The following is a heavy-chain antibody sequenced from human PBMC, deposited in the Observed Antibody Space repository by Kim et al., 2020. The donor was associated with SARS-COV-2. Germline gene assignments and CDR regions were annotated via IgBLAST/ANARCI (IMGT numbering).Heavy chain of an antibody. CDR3: ARDRDIVATIWGVRVYYYGMDV. V-gene: IGHV1-18*01. J-gene: IGHJ6*02. CDR1: GYTFTSYG. Sequence: ASVKVSCKASGYTFTSYGISWVRQAPGQGLEWMGWISAYNGNTNYAQKLQGRVTMTTDTSTSTAYMELRSLRSDDTAVYYCARDRDIVATIWGVRVYYYGMDVWGQGTTVTVSS. D-gene: IGHD5-12*01. CDR2: ISAYNGNT.